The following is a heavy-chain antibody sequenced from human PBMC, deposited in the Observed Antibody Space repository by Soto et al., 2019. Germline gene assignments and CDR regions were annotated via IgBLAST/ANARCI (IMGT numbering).Heavy chain of an antibody. V-gene: IGHV4-31*03. D-gene: IGHD6-13*01. CDR2: IYYSGST. CDR3: ARVTGEIAAAGTGYFDY. CDR1: GGSISSGGYY. J-gene: IGHJ4*02. Sequence: PSETLSLTCTVSGGSISSGGYYWSWIRQHPGKGLEWIGYIYYSGSTYYNPSLKSRVTISVDTSKNQFSLKLSSVTAADTAVYYCARVTGEIAAAGTGYFDYWGQGALVTVSS.